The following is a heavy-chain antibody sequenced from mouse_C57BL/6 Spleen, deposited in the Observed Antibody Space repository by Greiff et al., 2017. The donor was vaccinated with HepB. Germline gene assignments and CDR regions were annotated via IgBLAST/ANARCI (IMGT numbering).Heavy chain of an antibody. J-gene: IGHJ4*01. Sequence: QVQLQQPGTELVKPGASVQLSCKASGYTFTSYWMHWVKQRPGQGLEWIGNINPSNGGTNYNEKFKSKATLTVDKSSSTAYMQLSSLTSDDSAVYYCAREKTIRYYYAMDYGGQGTSVTVSS. CDR1: GYTFTSYW. D-gene: IGHD2-12*01. CDR3: AREKTIRYYYAMDY. CDR2: INPSNGGT. V-gene: IGHV1-53*01.